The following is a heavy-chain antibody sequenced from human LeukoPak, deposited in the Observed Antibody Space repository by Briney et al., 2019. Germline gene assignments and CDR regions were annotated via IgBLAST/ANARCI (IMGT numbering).Heavy chain of an antibody. V-gene: IGHV3-53*05. Sequence: GGSLRLSCAASGFTVSSNYMSWVRQAPGKGLEWVSVIYSGGSTYYADSVKGRFTISRDNSKNTLYLQMNSLRAEDTAVYYCAKEASPDDYVWGSYRSDLDYWGQGTLVTVSS. CDR1: GFTVSSNY. D-gene: IGHD3-16*02. CDR3: AKEASPDDYVWGSYRSDLDY. J-gene: IGHJ4*02. CDR2: IYSGGST.